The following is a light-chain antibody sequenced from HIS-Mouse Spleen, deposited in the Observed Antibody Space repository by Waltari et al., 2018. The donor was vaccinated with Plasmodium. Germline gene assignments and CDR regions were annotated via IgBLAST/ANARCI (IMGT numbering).Light chain of an antibody. J-gene: IGLJ2*01. Sequence: QTVVTQEPSFSVSPGGTVTLTCGLSSGSVSSSYYPSWYQQTPGQAPRTLIYSTNTRSSGVPDRFSGSSLGNKAALTSTGAQADDESDYYCVLYMGSGIWVFGGGTKLTVL. V-gene: IGLV8-61*01. CDR1: SGSVSSSYY. CDR3: VLYMGSGIWV. CDR2: STN.